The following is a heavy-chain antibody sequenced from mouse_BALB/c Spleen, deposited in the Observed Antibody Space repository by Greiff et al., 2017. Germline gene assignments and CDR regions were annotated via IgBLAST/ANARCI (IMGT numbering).Heavy chain of an antibody. J-gene: IGHJ1*01. Sequence: DVQLVESGPGLVKPSQTVSLTCTVTGISITTGNYRWSWIRQFPGNKLEWIGYIYYSGTITYNPSLTSRTTITRDTSKNQFFLEMNSLTAEDTATYYCARDGDYYGSSYGYWYFDVWGAGTTVTVSS. CDR3: ARDGDYYGSSYGYWYFDV. CDR1: GISITTGNYR. CDR2: IYYSGTI. D-gene: IGHD1-1*01. V-gene: IGHV3-5*02.